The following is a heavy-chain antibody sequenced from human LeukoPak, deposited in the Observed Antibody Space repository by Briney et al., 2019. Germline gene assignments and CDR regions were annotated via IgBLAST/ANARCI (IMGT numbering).Heavy chain of an antibody. D-gene: IGHD3-10*01. V-gene: IGHV3-74*01. CDR1: GITLNNYW. Sequence: GGSLRLSCAASGITLNNYWMHWVRQAPGKGLVWVSRINREGSSTSYADSVKGRFTISRDNAKNTLYLQMNSLRAEDTAVYYCARVGITMVRTDAFDIWGLGTMVTVSS. CDR2: INREGSST. J-gene: IGHJ3*02. CDR3: ARVGITMVRTDAFDI.